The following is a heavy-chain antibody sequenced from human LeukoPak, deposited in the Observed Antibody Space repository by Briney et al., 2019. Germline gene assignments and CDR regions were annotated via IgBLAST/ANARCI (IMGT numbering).Heavy chain of an antibody. V-gene: IGHV3-30*02. CDR3: AKDTYYYDSSGYWNWLDP. Sequence: GRSLSLSCAASGFTFSSYGMHRVRQAPGKGREWVAFIRYDGSNKYYADSVKGRFTISRDNSKNTLYLQMNSLRAEDTAVYYCAKDTYYYDSSGYWNWLDPWGQGTLVTVSS. J-gene: IGHJ5*02. CDR1: GFTFSSYG. D-gene: IGHD3-22*01. CDR2: IRYDGSNK.